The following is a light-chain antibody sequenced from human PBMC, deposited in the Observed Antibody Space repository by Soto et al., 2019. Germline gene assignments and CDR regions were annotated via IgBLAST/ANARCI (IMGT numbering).Light chain of an antibody. Sequence: QSALTQPPSASGSPGQSVTISCTGTSSDVGAYIYVSWYQHHPGKAPKLIIYEASKRPSGVPDRFSGSESGDTASLTVSGLQAEDEADYYCGSYAGGNNPYVFGTGTKLTVL. V-gene: IGLV2-8*01. CDR3: GSYAGGNNPYV. CDR2: EAS. CDR1: SSDVGAYIY. J-gene: IGLJ1*01.